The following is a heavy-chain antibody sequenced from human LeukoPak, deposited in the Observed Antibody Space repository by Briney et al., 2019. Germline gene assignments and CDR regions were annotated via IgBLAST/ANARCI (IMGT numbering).Heavy chain of an antibody. D-gene: IGHD3-3*01. J-gene: IGHJ4*02. CDR3: ARVLEGFDY. Sequence: ASVKVSCKASGGTFSSYAISWVRQAPGQGLEWMGRIIPILGIANYAQKFQGRVTITADKSTSTAYMELNSLRSEDTAVYYCARVLEGFDYWGQGTLVTVSS. V-gene: IGHV1-69*04. CDR1: GGTFSSYA. CDR2: IIPILGIA.